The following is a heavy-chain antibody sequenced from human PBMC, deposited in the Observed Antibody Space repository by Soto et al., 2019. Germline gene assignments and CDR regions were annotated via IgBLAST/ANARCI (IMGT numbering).Heavy chain of an antibody. CDR2: IYHSGST. Sequence: SETLSLTCAVSGGSISSGGYSWSWIRQPPGKGLEWIGYIYHSGSTYYNPSLKSRVTISVDRSKNQFSLKLSSVTAADTAVYYCARGSAHFCTNGVCYTGYYYYGMDVWGQGTTVTVSS. V-gene: IGHV4-30-2*01. CDR1: GGSISSGGYS. J-gene: IGHJ6*02. D-gene: IGHD2-8*01. CDR3: ARGSAHFCTNGVCYTGYYYYGMDV.